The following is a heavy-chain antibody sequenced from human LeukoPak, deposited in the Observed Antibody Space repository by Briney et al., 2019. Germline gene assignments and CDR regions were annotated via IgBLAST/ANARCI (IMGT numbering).Heavy chain of an antibody. J-gene: IGHJ4*02. V-gene: IGHV1-46*01. Sequence: ASMKVSCKASGYTFTSYYMHWVRQAPGQGLEWMGIINPSGGSTSYAQKFQGRVTMTRDTSISTAYMELSRLRSDDTAVYYCARGYDILTVFDYWGQGTLVTVSS. D-gene: IGHD3-9*01. CDR2: INPSGGST. CDR1: GYTFTSYY. CDR3: ARGYDILTVFDY.